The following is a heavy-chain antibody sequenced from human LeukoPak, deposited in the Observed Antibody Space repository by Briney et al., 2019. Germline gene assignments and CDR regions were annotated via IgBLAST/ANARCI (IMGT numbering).Heavy chain of an antibody. D-gene: IGHD4-23*01. V-gene: IGHV3-7*01. CDR1: GFTFNIYW. J-gene: IGHJ4*02. CDR3: ARDYDGNLEY. Sequence: PGGSLRLSCAASGFTFNIYWMAWVRQAPGKGLEWVANIEQDGSTKYYADSVKVPFTISKDNANNSLYLQMNSLRAEDTAVYYCARDYDGNLEYWGQGTPVTVSS. CDR2: IEQDGSTK.